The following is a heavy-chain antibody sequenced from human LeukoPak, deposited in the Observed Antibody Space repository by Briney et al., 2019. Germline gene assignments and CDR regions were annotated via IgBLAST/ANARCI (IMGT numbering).Heavy chain of an antibody. J-gene: IGHJ4*02. CDR2: ISGSGGST. CDR3: AKVNIVLMVYADFDY. CDR1: GFTFSSYA. D-gene: IGHD2-8*01. Sequence: GGSLRLSCAASGFTFSSYAMSWVRQAPGKGLEWVSAISGSGGSTYYADSVKGRLTISRDNSKNTLYLQMNSLRAEDTAVYYCAKVNIVLMVYADFDYWGQGTLVTVSS. V-gene: IGHV3-23*01.